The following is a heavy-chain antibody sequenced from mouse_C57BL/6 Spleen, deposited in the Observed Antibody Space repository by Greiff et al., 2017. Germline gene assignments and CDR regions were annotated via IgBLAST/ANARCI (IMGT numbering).Heavy chain of an antibody. D-gene: IGHD2-4*01. V-gene: IGHV5-17*01. CDR1: GFTFSDYG. CDR3: ARDYDYDEYYFDY. J-gene: IGHJ2*01. CDR2: ISSGSSTI. Sequence: EVKLMESGGGLVKPGGSLKLSCAASGFTFSDYGMHWVRQAPEKGLEWVAYISSGSSTIYYADTVKGRFTISRDNAKNTLFLQMTSLRSEDTAMYYCARDYDYDEYYFDYWGQGTTLTVSS.